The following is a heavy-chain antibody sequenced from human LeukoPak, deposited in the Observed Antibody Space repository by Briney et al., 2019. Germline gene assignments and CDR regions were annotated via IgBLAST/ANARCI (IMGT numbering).Heavy chain of an antibody. Sequence: SETLSLTCAVYGGSFSGYYWSWIRQPPGKGLEWIGEINHSGSTNYNPSLKSRVTISVDTSKNQFSLKLSSVTAADTAVYYCARGEDTAMVAPFDYGGQGPRVTVSS. CDR3: ARGEDTAMVAPFDY. D-gene: IGHD5-18*01. J-gene: IGHJ4*02. V-gene: IGHV4-34*01. CDR2: INHSGST. CDR1: GGSFSGYY.